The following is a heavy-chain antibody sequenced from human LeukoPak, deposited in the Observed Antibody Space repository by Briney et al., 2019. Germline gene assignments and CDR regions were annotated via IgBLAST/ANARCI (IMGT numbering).Heavy chain of an antibody. CDR1: GGSISSGGYY. Sequence: SQTLSLTCTVSGGSISSGGYYRSWIRQHPGKGLEWIGYIYYSGSTYYNPSLKSRVTISVDTSKNQFSLKLSSVTAADTAVYYCARATFTMIVVVQGAFDIWGQGTMVTVSS. CDR2: IYYSGST. D-gene: IGHD3-22*01. V-gene: IGHV4-31*03. J-gene: IGHJ3*02. CDR3: ARATFTMIVVVQGAFDI.